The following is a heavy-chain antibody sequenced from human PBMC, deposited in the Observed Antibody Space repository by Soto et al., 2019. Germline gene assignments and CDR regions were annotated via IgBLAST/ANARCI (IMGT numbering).Heavy chain of an antibody. Sequence: QVQLVQSGAEVKKPGASVKISCKASGYTSTTSYIHWIRLAPGQGLEWMGIIDPRGGGTTYPQKLQGRVTMTRDTSTSTFYMDVSSLKFDDTAIDYCASGYNDFSLGFDFWGQGTLVTVSS. CDR3: ASGYNDFSLGFDF. V-gene: IGHV1-46*04. CDR2: IDPRGGGT. CDR1: GYTSTTSY. D-gene: IGHD3-16*01. J-gene: IGHJ4*02.